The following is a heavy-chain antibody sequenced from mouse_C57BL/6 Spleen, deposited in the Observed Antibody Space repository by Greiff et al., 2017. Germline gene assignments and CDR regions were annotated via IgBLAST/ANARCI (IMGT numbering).Heavy chain of an antibody. CDR3: PRHDVTGTLDV. J-gene: IGHJ1*03. V-gene: IGHV5-6*01. CDR2: ISSGGSYT. Sequence: EVMLVESGGDLVKPGGSLKLSCAASGFTFCSYGMSWVRQTPDKRREWLATISSGGSYTYYPDSVKGRVTISTDKAKNTLYLQMSSLKSEDTAMYYCPRHDVTGTLDVWLTGRTETVSS. D-gene: IGHD4-1*01. CDR1: GFTFCSYG.